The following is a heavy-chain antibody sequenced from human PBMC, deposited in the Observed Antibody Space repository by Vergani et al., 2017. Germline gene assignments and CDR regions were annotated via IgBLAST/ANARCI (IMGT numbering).Heavy chain of an antibody. D-gene: IGHD3-22*01. CDR1: GGTFSSYA. CDR3: ARSSEGYDSSGYYSLDFQH. CDR2: IIPIFGTA. Sequence: QVQLVQSGAEVKKPGSSVKVSCKASGGTFSSYAISWVRQAPGQGLEWMGRIIPIFGTANYAQKFQGRVTMTRDTSTSTVYMELSSLRSEDTAVYYCARSSEGYDSSGYYSLDFQHWGQGTLVTVSS. J-gene: IGHJ1*01. V-gene: IGHV1-69*06.